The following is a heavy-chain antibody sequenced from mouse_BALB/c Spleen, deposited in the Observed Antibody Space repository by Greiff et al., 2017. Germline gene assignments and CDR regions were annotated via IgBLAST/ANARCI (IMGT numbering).Heavy chain of an antibody. CDR3: ARVGYDEGGYYFDY. Sequence: EVMLVESGGGLVKPGGSLKLSCAASGFTFSDYYMYWVRQTPEKRLEWVATISDGGSYTYYPDSVKGRFTISRDNAKNNLYLQMSSLKSEDTAMYYCARVGYDEGGYYFDYWGQGTTLTVSS. D-gene: IGHD2-14*01. J-gene: IGHJ2*01. CDR1: GFTFSDYY. CDR2: ISDGGSYT. V-gene: IGHV5-4*02.